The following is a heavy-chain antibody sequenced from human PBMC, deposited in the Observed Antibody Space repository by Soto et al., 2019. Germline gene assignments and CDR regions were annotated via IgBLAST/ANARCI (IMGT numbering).Heavy chain of an antibody. D-gene: IGHD1-20*01. CDR3: ARDRRITGTTGWFDP. CDR1: GGTFSSYA. CDR2: IIPIFGTA. J-gene: IGHJ5*02. V-gene: IGHV1-69*12. Sequence: QVQLVQSGAEVKKPGSSVKVSCKASGGTFSSYAISWVRQAPGQGLEWMGGIIPIFGTANYAQKFQGRVTITADESTSTGYMELRSLTSEDTAVYYCARDRRITGTTGWFDPWGQGTLVTVSS.